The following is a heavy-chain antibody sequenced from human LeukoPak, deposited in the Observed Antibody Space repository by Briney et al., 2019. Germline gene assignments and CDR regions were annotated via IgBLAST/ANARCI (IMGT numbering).Heavy chain of an antibody. V-gene: IGHV5-51*01. CDR2: IYPGDSDT. D-gene: IGHD1-14*01. J-gene: IGHJ4*02. CDR1: GYSFTSYW. CDR3: ARPHTLDRTTKYYFDY. Sequence: GESLKISCKASGYSFTSYWIGWVRQMPGKGLEWMRIIYPGDSDTRYSPSFQGHVTISADKSITTAYLQWTSLEASDTAMYYCARPHTLDRTTKYYFDYWGQGTLVTVSS.